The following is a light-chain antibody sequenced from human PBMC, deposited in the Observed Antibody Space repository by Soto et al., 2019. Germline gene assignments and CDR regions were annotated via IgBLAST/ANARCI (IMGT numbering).Light chain of an antibody. Sequence: QSALTQPASVSGSPGQSITISCTGTSSDVGGYNYVSWYQQHPGKAPKLMIYDVSNRPSGVSNRFSGSKSGNTASLTISGLPAEDEADYYCSSFTSITTLIFGGGTKVTVL. J-gene: IGLJ2*01. CDR2: DVS. V-gene: IGLV2-14*01. CDR1: SSDVGGYNY. CDR3: SSFTSITTLI.